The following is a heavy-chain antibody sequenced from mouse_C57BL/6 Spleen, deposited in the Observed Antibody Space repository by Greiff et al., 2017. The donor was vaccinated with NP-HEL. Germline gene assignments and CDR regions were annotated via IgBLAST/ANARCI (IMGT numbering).Heavy chain of an antibody. J-gene: IGHJ4*01. CDR3: ARDMITTVVATYYYAMDY. Sequence: QVQLQQSGAELVKPGASVKLSCKASGYTFTSYWMQWVKQRPGQGLEWIGEIDPSDSYTNYNQKFKGKATLTVDTSSSTAYMQLSSLTSEDSAVYYCARDMITTVVATYYYAMDYWGQGTSVTVSS. D-gene: IGHD1-1*01. V-gene: IGHV1-50*01. CDR2: IDPSDSYT. CDR1: GYTFTSYW.